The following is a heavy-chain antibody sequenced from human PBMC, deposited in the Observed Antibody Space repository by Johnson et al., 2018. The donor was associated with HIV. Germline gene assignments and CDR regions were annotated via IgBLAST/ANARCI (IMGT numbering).Heavy chain of an antibody. CDR3: ARDPGWELLSDHAFDI. J-gene: IGHJ3*02. V-gene: IGHV3-66*01. CDR2: IYSGGST. CDR1: GFTFSDYY. Sequence: VQLVESGGGLVQPGGSLRLSCVASGFTFSDYYMSWVRQAPGKGLEWVALIYSGGSTDYDDSVKGRFCISRDNSKNNPYLHTNRLRADDKAVYYCARDPGWELLSDHAFDIWGQGTMVTVSS. D-gene: IGHD1-26*01.